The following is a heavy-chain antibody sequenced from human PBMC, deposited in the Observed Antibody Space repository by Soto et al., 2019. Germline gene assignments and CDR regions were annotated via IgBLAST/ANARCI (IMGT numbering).Heavy chain of an antibody. CDR1: GYTFTSYY. Sequence: ASVKVSCKASGYTFTSYYMHWVRQAPGQGLEWMGIINPSGGSTSYAQKFQGRVTMTRDTSTSTVYMELSSLRSEDTAVYYCARGGITMIVVVTPPGYWGQGTLVTVSS. CDR3: ARGGITMIVVVTPPGY. CDR2: INPSGGST. V-gene: IGHV1-46*01. D-gene: IGHD3-22*01. J-gene: IGHJ4*02.